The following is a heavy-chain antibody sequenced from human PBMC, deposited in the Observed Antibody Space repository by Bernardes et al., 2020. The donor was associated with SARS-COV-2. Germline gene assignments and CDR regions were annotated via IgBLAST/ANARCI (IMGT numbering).Heavy chain of an antibody. J-gene: IGHJ4*02. CDR1: AFTFSYYG. CDR3: AKDRDSSGFYQEY. D-gene: IGHD3-22*01. CDR2: IRDDGSEK. V-gene: IGHV3-30*02. Sequence: GGSLRLSCAASAFTFSYYGMHWVRQAPGKGLEWVAFIRDDGSEKYYADSVKGRFTISRDNSKSTLYLQMNGLRAEDTALYYCAKDRDSSGFYQEYWGQGTLVTVSS.